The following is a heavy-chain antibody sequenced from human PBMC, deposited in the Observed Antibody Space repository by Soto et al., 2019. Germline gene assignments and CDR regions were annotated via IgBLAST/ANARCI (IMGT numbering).Heavy chain of an antibody. V-gene: IGHV3-30-3*01. CDR1: GFTFSSYA. CDR3: AREYGIGGAAFDI. CDR2: ISYDGSNK. D-gene: IGHD2-15*01. Sequence: GESLKISCAASGFTFSSYAMHWVRQAPGKGLEWVAVISYDGSNKYYADSVKGRFTISRDNSKNTLYLQMNSLRAEDTAVYYCAREYGIGGAAFDIWGKGTMVTVSS. J-gene: IGHJ3*02.